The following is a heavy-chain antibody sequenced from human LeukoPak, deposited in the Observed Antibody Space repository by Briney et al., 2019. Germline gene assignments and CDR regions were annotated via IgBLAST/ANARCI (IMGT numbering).Heavy chain of an antibody. J-gene: IGHJ6*03. CDR2: IWYDGSNK. D-gene: IGHD3-3*01. CDR1: GFTFSSYG. CDR3: AKPPYDFWSGPYSGWGYYYYYMDV. Sequence: GRSLRLSCAASGFTFSSYGMHWVRQAPGKGLEWVAVIWYDGSNKYYADSVKGRFTISRDNSKNALYLQMNSLRAEDTAVYYCAKPPYDFWSGPYSGWGYYYYYMDVWGKGTTVTVSS. V-gene: IGHV3-33*06.